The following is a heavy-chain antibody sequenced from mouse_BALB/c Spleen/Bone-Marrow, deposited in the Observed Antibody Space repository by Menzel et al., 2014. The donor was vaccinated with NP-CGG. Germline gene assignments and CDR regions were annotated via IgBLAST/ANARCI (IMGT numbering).Heavy chain of an antibody. CDR1: GITFSSFG. J-gene: IGHJ4*01. Sequence: YGITFSSFGMHWVRQAPEKGLEWVAYISSGSSTIYYADTVKGRFTISRDNPKNTLFLQMTRLRSEDTAMYYCARDEDYAMDYWGQGTSVTVSS. V-gene: IGHV5-17*02. CDR3: ARDEDYAMDY. CDR2: ISSGSSTI.